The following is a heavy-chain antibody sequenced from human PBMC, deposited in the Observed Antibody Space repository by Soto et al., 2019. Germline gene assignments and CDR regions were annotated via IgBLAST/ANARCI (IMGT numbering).Heavy chain of an antibody. Sequence: GASVNVSCKASGYTFTRSGISWVRQAPGQGLEWMGWISTYNGDTNYAQTFQGRVTMTTDTSTSTVHMEVRSLRSDDTAVYYCAREAVSGRTGFDYWGQGTLVTVSS. D-gene: IGHD6-19*01. J-gene: IGHJ4*02. CDR3: AREAVSGRTGFDY. V-gene: IGHV1-18*01. CDR1: GYTFTRSG. CDR2: ISTYNGDT.